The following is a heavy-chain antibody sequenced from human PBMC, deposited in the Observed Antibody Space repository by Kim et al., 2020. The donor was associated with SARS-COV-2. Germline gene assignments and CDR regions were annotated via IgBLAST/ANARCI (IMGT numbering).Heavy chain of an antibody. V-gene: IGHV1-2*02. Sequence: ASVKVSCKASGYTFTGYYMHWVRQAPGQGLEWMGWINHNSGGTNYAQKFQGRVTMTRDTSISTAYMELSRLRSDDTAVYYCAGYCSSTSCYLGNWFDPWGQGTLVTVSS. CDR2: INHNSGGT. CDR3: AGYCSSTSCYLGNWFDP. D-gene: IGHD2-2*01. CDR1: GYTFTGYY. J-gene: IGHJ5*02.